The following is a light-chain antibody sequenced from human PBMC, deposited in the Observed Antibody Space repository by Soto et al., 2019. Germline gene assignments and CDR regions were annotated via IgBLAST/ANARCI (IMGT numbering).Light chain of an antibody. J-gene: IGKJ1*01. V-gene: IGKV3-15*01. CDR2: GAN. CDR1: QSVSIL. Sequence: EIVMTQSPATLSVSPGERYTLSGMASQSVSILLAWYQQKPGQARRLPIHGANTRATGITARFSGSGSGTEFTLTISSLQSEDFAVYYCQQYNNWPRTFGQGTKVDIK. CDR3: QQYNNWPRT.